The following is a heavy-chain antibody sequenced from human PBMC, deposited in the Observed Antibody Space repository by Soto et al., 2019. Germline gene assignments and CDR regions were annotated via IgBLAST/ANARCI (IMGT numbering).Heavy chain of an antibody. D-gene: IGHD1-20*01. CDR2: INADNGNT. CDR1: GYTFTSYA. J-gene: IGHJ6*02. Sequence: QVQLVQSGAEEKKPGASVKILCKASGYTFTSYAIHWVRQAPGQRLEWMGWINADNGNTKHSQKFQGRVTFTRDTSASTTYMELSSLRSEDTAVYYCARDSPITDTLPDDYFYYGMDVWGQGTTVTVSS. CDR3: ARDSPITDTLPDDYFYYGMDV. V-gene: IGHV1-3*05.